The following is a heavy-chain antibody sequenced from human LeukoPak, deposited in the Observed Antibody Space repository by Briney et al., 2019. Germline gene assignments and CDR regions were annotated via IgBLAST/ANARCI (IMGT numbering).Heavy chain of an antibody. CDR2: INHSGST. D-gene: IGHD2-2*01. V-gene: IGHV4-34*01. Sequence: SETLSLTYAVYGGSFSGYYWSWIRQPPGKGLEWIGEINHSGSTNYNPSLKSRVTISVDTSKNQFSLKLSSVTAADTAVYYCARGRIVVVPAAHYYYYMDVWGKGTTVTVSS. CDR3: ARGRIVVVPAAHYYYYMDV. J-gene: IGHJ6*03. CDR1: GGSFSGYY.